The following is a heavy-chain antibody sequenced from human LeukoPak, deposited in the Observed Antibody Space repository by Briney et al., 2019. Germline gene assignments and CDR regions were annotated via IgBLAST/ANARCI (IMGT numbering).Heavy chain of an antibody. V-gene: IGHV3-30*18. CDR2: ISYGGSNK. CDR3: AKDGDYGDYFDY. CDR1: GFTFSSYG. Sequence: GGSLRLSCAASGFTFSSYGMHWVRQVPGKGLEWVAVISYGGSNKYYADSVKGRFTISRDNSKNTLYLQMNSLRAEDTAVYYCAKDGDYGDYFDYWGQGTLVTVSS. J-gene: IGHJ4*02. D-gene: IGHD4-17*01.